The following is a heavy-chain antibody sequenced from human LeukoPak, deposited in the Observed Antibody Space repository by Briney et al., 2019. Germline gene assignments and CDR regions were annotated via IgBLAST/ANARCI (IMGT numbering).Heavy chain of an antibody. Sequence: ASVKVSCKASGYTFTGYYMHWVRQAPGQGLEWMGWINPNSGGTNYAQKFQGRVTMTRDTSISTAYMELSRLRSDDTAVYYCARDVGHYYYGSGSQAYWGQGTLVTVSS. CDR3: ARDVGHYYYGSGSQAY. V-gene: IGHV1-2*02. CDR2: INPNSGGT. D-gene: IGHD3-10*01. CDR1: GYTFTGYY. J-gene: IGHJ4*02.